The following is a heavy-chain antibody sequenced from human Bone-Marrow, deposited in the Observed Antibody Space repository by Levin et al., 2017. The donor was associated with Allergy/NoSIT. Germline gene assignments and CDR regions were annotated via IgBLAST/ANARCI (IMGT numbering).Heavy chain of an antibody. CDR1: GGSISSSGKY. J-gene: IGHJ6*03. V-gene: IGHV4-31*03. Sequence: LRLSCTVSGGSISSSGKYWSWIRQHPEKGLEWIGFIYYSGSSHYNPSLESRVSISRDTSKNQFFLTLSSVTAADTAVYYCARVGYCSGTSCLRFYYYYMDVWGKGTTVTVSS. CDR3: ARVGYCSGTSCLRFYYYYMDV. D-gene: IGHD2-2*01. CDR2: IYYSGSS.